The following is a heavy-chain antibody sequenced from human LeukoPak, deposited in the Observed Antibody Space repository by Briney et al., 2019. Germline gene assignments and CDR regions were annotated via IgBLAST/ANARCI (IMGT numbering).Heavy chain of an antibody. CDR3: ARHAYSNYLLDY. D-gene: IGHD4-11*01. CDR1: GYSISSGYY. J-gene: IGHJ4*02. V-gene: IGHV4-38-2*01. Sequence: PSETLSLTCAVSGYSISSGYYWGWIRQPPGKGLEWIGSIYHSGSTYYNPSLKSRVTISVDTSKNQLSLKLSSVTAADTAVYYCARHAYSNYLLDYWGQGTLVTVSS. CDR2: IYHSGST.